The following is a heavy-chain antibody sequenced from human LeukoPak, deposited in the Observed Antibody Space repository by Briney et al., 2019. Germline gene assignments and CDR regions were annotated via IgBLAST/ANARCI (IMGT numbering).Heavy chain of an antibody. CDR1: GYTFTGYY. CDR2: INPNSGGT. V-gene: IGHV1-2*02. D-gene: IGHD2-2*01. CDR3: ARGPLVPADTFDY. J-gene: IGHJ4*02. Sequence: GASVKVSCKASGYTFTGYYMHWVRQAPGQGLEWMGWINPNSGGTNYAQKFQGRVTMTSDTSISTAYMELSRLRYDDTAVYYCARGPLVPADTFDYWGPGILVTVSS.